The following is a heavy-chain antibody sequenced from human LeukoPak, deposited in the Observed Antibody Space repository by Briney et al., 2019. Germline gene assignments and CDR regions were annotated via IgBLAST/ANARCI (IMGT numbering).Heavy chain of an antibody. CDR3: AKSTATITWFDP. Sequence: PSETLSLTCTVSGGSISSDSYYWGWIRQPPGKGLEWIGSISYSGSTYYNPSLKSRASISVDTSKNQFSLKLSSVTAADTAVYYCAKSTATITWFDPWGQGTLVTVSS. J-gene: IGHJ5*02. CDR1: GGSISSDSYY. CDR2: ISYSGST. V-gene: IGHV4-39*01. D-gene: IGHD5-24*01.